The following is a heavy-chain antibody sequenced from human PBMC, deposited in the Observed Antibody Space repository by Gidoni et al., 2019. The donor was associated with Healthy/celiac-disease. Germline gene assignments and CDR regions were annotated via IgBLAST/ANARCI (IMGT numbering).Heavy chain of an antibody. CDR3: ARGPGDCSSTSCYIGDY. V-gene: IGHV4-34*01. D-gene: IGHD2-2*02. Sequence: QVQLQQWGAGLLKPSETLSLTCAVYGGSFSGYYWSWIRQPPGKGLEWIGEINHSGSTNYNPSLKSRVTISVDTSKNQFSLKLSSVTAADTAVYYCARGPGDCSSTSCYIGDYWGQGTLVTVSS. CDR1: GGSFSGYY. CDR2: INHSGST. J-gene: IGHJ4*02.